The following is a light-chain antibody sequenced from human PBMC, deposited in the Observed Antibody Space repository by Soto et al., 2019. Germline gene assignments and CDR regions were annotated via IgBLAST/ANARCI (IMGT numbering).Light chain of an antibody. J-gene: IGKJ4*01. Sequence: IVMTQSPATSSVYPEVRATLSFRASQRVSSNLAWYQQKPGQAPRLLIYGASNRATGIPDRFSGSGSGTDFTLTIRSLQPEDFATYYCQQSYTAPLTFGGGTKVDI. CDR1: QRVSSN. V-gene: IGKV3D-15*01. CDR3: QQSYTAPLT. CDR2: GAS.